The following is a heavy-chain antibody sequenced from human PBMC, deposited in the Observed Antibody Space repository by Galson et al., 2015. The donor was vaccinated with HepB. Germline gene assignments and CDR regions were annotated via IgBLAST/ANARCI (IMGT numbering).Heavy chain of an antibody. Sequence: SLRLSCAASGFSFSSYAMHWVRQAPGKGLEWVALISYDGGAKYYADSVKGRFTISRDNSKNTLYLQMNSLAYEDTAMYYCASNGGIQLWLLRGDHWGRGTLVTVSS. J-gene: IGHJ4*02. CDR1: GFSFSSYA. V-gene: IGHV3-30-3*01. CDR3: ASNGGIQLWLLRGDH. CDR2: ISYDGGAK. D-gene: IGHD5-18*01.